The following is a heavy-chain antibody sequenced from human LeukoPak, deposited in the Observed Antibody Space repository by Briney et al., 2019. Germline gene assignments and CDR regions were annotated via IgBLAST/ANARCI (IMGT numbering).Heavy chain of an antibody. CDR1: GSTSPDYA. J-gene: IGHJ6*02. CDR3: TKDLSPGGADV. CDR2: IYWGSNKI. D-gene: IGHD3-16*01. V-gene: IGHV3-9*02. Sequence: GGSLRLSCTASGSTSPDYAMHWVRQAPGKGLEWVSGIYWGSNKIDYADSVKGRFTISRDNAKNSLYLQMNSLRIEDTALYYCTKDLSPGGADVWGQGTTVTVS.